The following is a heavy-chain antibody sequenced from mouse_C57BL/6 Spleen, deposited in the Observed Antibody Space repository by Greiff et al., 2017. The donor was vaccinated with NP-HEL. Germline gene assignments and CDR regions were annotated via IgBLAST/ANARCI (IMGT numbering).Heavy chain of an antibody. CDR3: ARGGEGYAMDY. V-gene: IGHV1-26*01. CDR2: INPNNGGT. J-gene: IGHJ4*01. Sequence: VQLQQSGPELVKPGASVKISCKASGYTFTDYYMNWVKQSPGKSLEWIGDINPNNGGTSYNQKFKGKATLTVDKSSSTAYMELRSLTSEDAAVYYCARGGEGYAMDYWGQGTSVTVSS. CDR1: GYTFTDYY.